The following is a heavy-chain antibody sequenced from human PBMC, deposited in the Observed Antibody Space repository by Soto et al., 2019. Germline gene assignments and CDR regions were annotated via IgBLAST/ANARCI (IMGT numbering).Heavy chain of an antibody. CDR3: ARTVSTTTAPIDY. V-gene: IGHV1-46*01. J-gene: IGHJ4*02. Sequence: QVQLVQSGAEVKNPGASVKISCTASGYTFTTYYMHWLRQARGQGLEWMGIITPSSGSTRYEQKFQHRVTMTRDTSTSTVYMELGSLRSEDTAVYYCARTVSTTTAPIDYWGQGTLVTVSS. CDR2: ITPSSGST. D-gene: IGHD4-17*01. CDR1: GYTFTTYY.